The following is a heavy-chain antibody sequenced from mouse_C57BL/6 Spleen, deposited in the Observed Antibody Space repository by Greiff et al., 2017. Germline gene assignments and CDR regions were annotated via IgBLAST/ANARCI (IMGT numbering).Heavy chain of an antibody. CDR1: GYTFTSYW. Sequence: VQLQQPGAELVRPGSSVKLSCKASGYTFTSYWMDWVKQRPGQGLEWIGKIYPSDSETHYNQKFKDKATLTVDKSSSTAYMQLSSLTSEDSAVYYCARGKLDWYFDVWGTGTTVTVSS. V-gene: IGHV1-61*01. J-gene: IGHJ1*03. D-gene: IGHD4-1*01. CDR3: ARGKLDWYFDV. CDR2: IYPSDSET.